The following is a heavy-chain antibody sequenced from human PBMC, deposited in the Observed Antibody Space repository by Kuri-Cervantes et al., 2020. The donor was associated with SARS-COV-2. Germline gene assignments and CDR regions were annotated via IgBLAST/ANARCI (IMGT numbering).Heavy chain of an antibody. J-gene: IGHJ6*03. V-gene: IGHV1-69*13. CDR1: GGTFSSYA. D-gene: IGHD6-13*01. Sequence: SVKVSCKASGGTFSSYAISWVRQAPGQGLEWMGGIIPIFGTANYAQKFQGRVTITADESTSTAYMELSSLRSEDTAVYYCARAGWKQQLVRGYYYDYMDVWGKGTTVTVSS. CDR3: ARAGWKQQLVRGYYYDYMDV. CDR2: IIPIFGTA.